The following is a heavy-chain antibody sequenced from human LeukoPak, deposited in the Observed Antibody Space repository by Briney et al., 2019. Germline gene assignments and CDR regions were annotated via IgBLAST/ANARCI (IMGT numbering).Heavy chain of an antibody. CDR1: GYTFTSYA. CDR3: ARGYYDSSDYEYFQH. V-gene: IGHV1-2*02. Sequence: ASVKVSCKASGYTFTSYAMNWVRQAPGQGLEWMGWINPNSGGTNSAQKFQGRVTMTRDTSIITAYMELSRLRSDDTAVYFCARGYYDSSDYEYFQHWGQGTLVTVSS. J-gene: IGHJ1*01. CDR2: INPNSGGT. D-gene: IGHD3-22*01.